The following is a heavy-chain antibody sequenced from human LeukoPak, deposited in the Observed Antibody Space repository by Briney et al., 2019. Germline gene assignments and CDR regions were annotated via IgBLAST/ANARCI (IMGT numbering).Heavy chain of an antibody. V-gene: IGHV3-30*02. D-gene: IGHD3-10*01. CDR2: IRYDGSNK. Sequence: GGSLRLSCAASGFTFSSYGMHWVRQAPGKGLEWVAFIRYDGSNKYYADSVKGRFTISRDNAKNSLYLQMNSLRAEDTAVYYCARVGRGVTEDAFDIWGQGTMVTVSS. CDR1: GFTFSSYG. CDR3: ARVGRGVTEDAFDI. J-gene: IGHJ3*02.